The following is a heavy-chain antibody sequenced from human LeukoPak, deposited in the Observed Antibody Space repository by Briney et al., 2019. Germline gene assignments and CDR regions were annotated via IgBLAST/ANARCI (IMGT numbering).Heavy chain of an antibody. D-gene: IGHD1-7*01. Sequence: GGSLRLSCAASGFTFSTSAMTWVRQAPGKGLEWVSGISGGGVTDYADSVKGRFTISRDNAKNSLYLQMNSLRAEDTAVYYCARDDDWNYEDYWGLGALVTVSS. CDR1: GFTFSTSA. V-gene: IGHV3-23*01. CDR3: ARDDDWNYEDY. CDR2: ISGGGVT. J-gene: IGHJ4*02.